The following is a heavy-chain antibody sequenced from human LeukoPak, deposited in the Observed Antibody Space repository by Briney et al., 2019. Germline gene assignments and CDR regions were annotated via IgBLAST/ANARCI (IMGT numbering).Heavy chain of an antibody. V-gene: IGHV4-34*01. CDR1: GGSFSGYY. CDR2: INHSGST. Sequence: PSETLSLTCAVYGGSFSGYYWSWIRQPPGKGLEWSGEINHSGSTNYNPSLKSRVTISVDTSKNQFSLKLSSVTAADTAVYYCARAREYDYWGQGTLVTVSS. CDR3: ARAREYDY. D-gene: IGHD2-2*01. J-gene: IGHJ4*02.